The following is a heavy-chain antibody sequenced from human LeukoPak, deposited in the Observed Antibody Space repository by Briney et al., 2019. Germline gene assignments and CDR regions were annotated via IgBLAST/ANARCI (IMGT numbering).Heavy chain of an antibody. J-gene: IGHJ4*02. V-gene: IGHV1-18*01. D-gene: IGHD3-9*01. Sequence: ASVKVSCKASGYTFTSYGISWVRQAPGQGLEWMGWISAYNGNTNYAQKLQGRVTMTTDTSTSTVYMELRSLRSDDTAVYYCARGKYYDILTGYYAFDYWGQGTLVTASS. CDR1: GYTFTSYG. CDR2: ISAYNGNT. CDR3: ARGKYYDILTGYYAFDY.